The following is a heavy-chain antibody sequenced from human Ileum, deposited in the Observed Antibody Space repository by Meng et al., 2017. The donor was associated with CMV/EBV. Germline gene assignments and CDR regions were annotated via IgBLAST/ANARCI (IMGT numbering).Heavy chain of an antibody. D-gene: IGHD3-10*01. CDR1: GLTFSNFW. CDR2: IKQDGSEK. Sequence: GGSLSLSCVASGLTFSNFWMTWVRQAPGKGLEWVANIKQDGSEKYYVDSVKGRFTISRDNAKNSLFLQMNSLRADDTAVYYCARHSYYYGSGSQYFDHWGQGTLVTVSS. V-gene: IGHV3-7*01. CDR3: ARHSYYYGSGSQYFDH. J-gene: IGHJ4*02.